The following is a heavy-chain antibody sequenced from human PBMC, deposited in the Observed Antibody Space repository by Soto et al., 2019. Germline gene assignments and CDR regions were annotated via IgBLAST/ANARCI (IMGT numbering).Heavy chain of an antibody. D-gene: IGHD6-19*01. V-gene: IGHV3-74*01. CDR3: AREAVARTHWFDP. CDR2: INSDGSST. Sequence: PGGALRLSCAASGFTFSSYWMHWVRQAPGKGLVWVSRINSDGSSTSYADSVKGRFTISRDNAKNTLYLQMNSLRAEDTAVYHCAREAVARTHWFDPWGQGTLVPVSS. CDR1: GFTFSSYW. J-gene: IGHJ5*02.